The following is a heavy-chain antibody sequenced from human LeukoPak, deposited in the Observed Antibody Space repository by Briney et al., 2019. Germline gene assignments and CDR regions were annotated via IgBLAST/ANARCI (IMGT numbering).Heavy chain of an antibody. Sequence: PGGSLRPSCAASGFTFSSYAMSWVRQAPGKGLEWVSAISGSGGSTYYADSVKGRFTISRDNSKNTLYLQMNSLRAEDTAVYYCAKYHGVVTRNFDYWGQGTLVTVSS. CDR2: ISGSGGST. CDR3: AKYHGVVTRNFDY. V-gene: IGHV3-23*01. CDR1: GFTFSSYA. D-gene: IGHD3-3*01. J-gene: IGHJ4*02.